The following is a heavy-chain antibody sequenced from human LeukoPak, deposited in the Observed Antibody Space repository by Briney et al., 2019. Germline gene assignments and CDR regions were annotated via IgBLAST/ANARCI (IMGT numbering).Heavy chain of an antibody. J-gene: IGHJ6*02. CDR3: ARDDAAAAGTGLMNYYYGMDV. CDR1: GFTFSSYS. D-gene: IGHD6-13*01. Sequence: GRSLRLSCAASGFTFSSYSMNWVRQAPGKGLEWVSYISSSSSTIYYADSVKGRFTISRDNAKNSLYLQMNSLRAEDTAVYYCARDDAAAAGTGLMNYYYGMDVWGQGTTVTVSS. CDR2: ISSSSSTI. V-gene: IGHV3-48*01.